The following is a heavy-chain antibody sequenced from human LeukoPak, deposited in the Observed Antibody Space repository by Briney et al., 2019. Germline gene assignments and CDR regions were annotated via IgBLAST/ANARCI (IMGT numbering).Heavy chain of an antibody. J-gene: IGHJ4*02. V-gene: IGHV3-23*01. CDR1: GFTFSNYA. D-gene: IGHD6-13*01. CDR3: ASAGLVYSSGWYLETPFDY. CDR2: INGRGGST. Sequence: GGSLRLSCAASGFTFSNYAMSWVRQAPGKGLEWVSSINGRGGSTYYADSVKGRLTISRDNSKNMLYLQMNSLRAEDTAVYYCASAGLVYSSGWYLETPFDYWGQGTLVTVSS.